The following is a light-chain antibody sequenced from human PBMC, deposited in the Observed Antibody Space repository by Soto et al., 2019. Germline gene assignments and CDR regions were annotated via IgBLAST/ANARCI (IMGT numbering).Light chain of an antibody. CDR3: QHYNSYPWT. V-gene: IGKV1-5*03. CDR2: KAS. J-gene: IGKJ1*01. Sequence: DIQMTQPPSTLSASVGDRVTITCRASQSISSWLAWYQQKPGKAPKVLIYKASSLESGVPSRFSGSGSGTEFTLTISSLQTDDFATYYCQHYNSYPWTFGQGTKVDIK. CDR1: QSISSW.